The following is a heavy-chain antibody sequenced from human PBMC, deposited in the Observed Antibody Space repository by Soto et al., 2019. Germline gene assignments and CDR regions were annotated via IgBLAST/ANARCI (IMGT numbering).Heavy chain of an antibody. Sequence: PGESLKISCKGFGYSFTSYWIGWVRQMPGKGLEWMGIIYPGDSDTRYSPSFQVQVTISADKSISTAYLQWSSLKASDTAMYYYARHVVRAAAEITSGMDVWGHGTTVTVSS. CDR1: GYSFTSYW. CDR3: ARHVVRAAAEITSGMDV. CDR2: IYPGDSDT. D-gene: IGHD6-13*01. J-gene: IGHJ6*02. V-gene: IGHV5-51*01.